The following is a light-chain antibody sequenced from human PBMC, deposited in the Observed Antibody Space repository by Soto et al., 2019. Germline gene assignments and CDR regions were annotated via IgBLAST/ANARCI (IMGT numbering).Light chain of an antibody. CDR3: QQYDALTIT. J-gene: IGKJ5*01. V-gene: IGKV1-33*01. CDR2: DAS. Sequence: DIQMTQSPSSLSASVGDTVTITCQASQDISHYLNRYQQKPGKALKLLIYDASNLHPGVPSRFRGSGSGTEFSFNITSLQPEDVATYYCQQYDALTITFGQGTRLEIX. CDR1: QDISHY.